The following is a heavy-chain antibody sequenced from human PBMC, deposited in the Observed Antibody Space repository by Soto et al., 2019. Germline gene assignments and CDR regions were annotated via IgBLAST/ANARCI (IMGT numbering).Heavy chain of an antibody. CDR3: ARDPSGWSLNALHV. Sequence: QVDLVQSGAEVKKPGASVTISCKASGSAITRYYIHWVRQAPGRGLEWMGIINPGGGSASYAQKYEERAPKKKDTPRGTVYGNLGGRETEHPAVYYCARDPSGWSLNALHVGGKGTPVNVPS. J-gene: IGHJ6*03. D-gene: IGHD6-19*01. CDR1: GSAITRYY. CDR2: INPGGGSA. V-gene: IGHV1-46*01.